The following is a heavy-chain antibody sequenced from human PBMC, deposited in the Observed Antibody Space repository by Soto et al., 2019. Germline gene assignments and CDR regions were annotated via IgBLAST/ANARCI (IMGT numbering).Heavy chain of an antibody. Sequence: GGSLRLSCAASGFTFSSYGMHWVRQAPGKGLEWVAVIWYDGSNKYYADSVKGRSTISRDNSKNTLYLQMNSLRAEDTAVYYCARAPDSSGYSGGFDYWGQGTLVTVS. D-gene: IGHD3-22*01. V-gene: IGHV3-33*01. CDR1: GFTFSSYG. CDR2: IWYDGSNK. J-gene: IGHJ4*02. CDR3: ARAPDSSGYSGGFDY.